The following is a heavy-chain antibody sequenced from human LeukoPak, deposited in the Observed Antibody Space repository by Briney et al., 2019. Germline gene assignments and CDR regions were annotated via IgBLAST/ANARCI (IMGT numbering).Heavy chain of an antibody. CDR3: ARGGPYSASDY. D-gene: IGHD1-26*01. V-gene: IGHV3-74*01. CDR1: GFTFSSYW. Sequence: PGGSLRLSCAASGFTFSSYWMHWVRQAPGKGLVGVSRISSDGSSTSYADSVKGRFTISRDNAKNTLHLQMNSLRAEDTAVYYCARGGPYSASDYWGQGTLVTVSS. CDR2: ISSDGSST. J-gene: IGHJ4*02.